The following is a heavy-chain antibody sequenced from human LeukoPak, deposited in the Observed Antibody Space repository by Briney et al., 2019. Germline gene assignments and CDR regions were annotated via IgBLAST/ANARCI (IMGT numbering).Heavy chain of an antibody. CDR2: IIPIFGTA. J-gene: IGHJ4*02. V-gene: IGHV1-69*13. Sequence: SVKVSCKAPGGTFSSYAISWVRQAPGQGLEWMGGIIPIFGTANYAQKFQGRVTITADESTSTAYMELSSLRSEDTAVYYCARHRQWELLLPFDYWGQGTLVTVSS. CDR3: ARHRQWELLLPFDY. CDR1: GGTFSSYA. D-gene: IGHD1-26*01.